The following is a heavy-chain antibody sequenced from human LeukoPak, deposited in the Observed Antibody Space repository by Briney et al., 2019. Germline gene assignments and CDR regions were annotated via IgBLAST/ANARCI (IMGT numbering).Heavy chain of an antibody. CDR3: ATDGFLAAALVDY. CDR1: GFTVSSNY. J-gene: IGHJ4*02. D-gene: IGHD6-13*01. CDR2: IKEDGSEK. V-gene: IGHV3-7*02. Sequence: PGGSLRLSCAASGFTVSSNYMSWVRQAPGKRLEWVAQIKEDGSEKHYVDPVRGRFTISRDNAKNSLYPQMNSLRADDTAVYYCATDGFLAAALVDYWGQGTLVTVSS.